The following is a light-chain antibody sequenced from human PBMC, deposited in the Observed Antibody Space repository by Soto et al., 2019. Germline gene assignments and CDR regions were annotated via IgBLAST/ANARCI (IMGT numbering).Light chain of an antibody. J-gene: IGKJ4*01. CDR3: QQLNSYPLT. CDR1: QTIYSN. Sequence: IQMTQSPATLSVSPGERATLSCRASQTIYSNVAWYQQRPGQAPRLLIYRASARATGIPARFSGSGSGTEFTLTISSLQPEDFATYYCQQLNSYPLTFGGGTKVDIK. CDR2: RAS. V-gene: IGKV3D-15*01.